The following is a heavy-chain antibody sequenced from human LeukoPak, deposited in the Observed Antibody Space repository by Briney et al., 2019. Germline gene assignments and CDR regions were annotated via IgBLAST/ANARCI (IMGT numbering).Heavy chain of an antibody. Sequence: KPSETLSLTCTGSGGSISSYYWNWIRQPAGKGLEWIGRIYTSGITNFNPSLQSRVTMALDTSKSQLSLRLTSVTAADTAVYYCARGYYDYIWGSYPAVDYWGQGTLVTVSS. V-gene: IGHV4-4*07. CDR1: GGSISSYY. J-gene: IGHJ4*02. D-gene: IGHD3-16*02. CDR2: IYTSGIT. CDR3: ARGYYDYIWGSYPAVDY.